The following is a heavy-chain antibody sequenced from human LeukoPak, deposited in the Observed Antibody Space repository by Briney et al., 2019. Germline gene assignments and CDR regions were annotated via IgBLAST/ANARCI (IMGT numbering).Heavy chain of an antibody. D-gene: IGHD3-10*01. J-gene: IGHJ4*02. V-gene: IGHV4-59*01. CDR3: ARVGTYYRPLDS. CDR2: IYHSGGT. CDR1: GGSINDAS. Sequence: SETLSLTCTVSGGSINDASWNWIRQPPGQGLEWIGYIYHSGGTNYNPSLKSRVSISLDTSKNQFSLRLSPVTAADTAVYYCARVGTYYRPLDSWGQGTLVTVSS.